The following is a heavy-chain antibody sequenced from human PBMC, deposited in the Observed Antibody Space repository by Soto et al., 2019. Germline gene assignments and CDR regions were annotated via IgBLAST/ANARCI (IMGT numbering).Heavy chain of an antibody. CDR3: ARGDCSGGSCYRYYYYYYMDV. V-gene: IGHV4-34*01. CDR1: GGSFSGYY. Sequence: SETLSLTCAVYGGSFSGYYWSWIRQPPGKGLEWIGEINHSGSTNYNPSLKSRVTISVDTSKNQFSLKLSSVTAADTAVYYCARGDCSGGSCYRYYYYYYMDVWGKGTTVTVSS. CDR2: INHSGST. J-gene: IGHJ6*03. D-gene: IGHD2-15*01.